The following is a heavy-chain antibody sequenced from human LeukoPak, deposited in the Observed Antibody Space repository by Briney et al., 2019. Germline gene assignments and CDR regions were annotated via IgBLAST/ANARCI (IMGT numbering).Heavy chain of an antibody. CDR3: ARQAGYSSSWYYFDY. CDR1: GGSISSYY. CDR2: IDYSGST. V-gene: IGHV4-59*08. Sequence: PSETLSLTCTVSGGSISSYYWSWIRQPPGKGLEWIGYIDYSGSTNYNPSLKTRVTISVDTSKNQFSLKLSSVTAADTAVYYCARQAGYSSSWYYFDYWGQGTLVTVSS. D-gene: IGHD6-13*01. J-gene: IGHJ4*02.